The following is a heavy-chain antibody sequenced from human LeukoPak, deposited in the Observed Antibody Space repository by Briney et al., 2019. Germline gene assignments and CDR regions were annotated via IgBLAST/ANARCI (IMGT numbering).Heavy chain of an antibody. CDR3: ARDRMSVVPAANYYYYYMGV. D-gene: IGHD2-2*01. CDR1: GGTFSSYA. V-gene: IGHV1-69*05. Sequence: GSSVKVSFKASGGTFSSYAISWVRQAPGQGLEWMGRIIPIFGTADYAQKFQGRLTITTHESTSTAYMELSSLRSEDTAVYYCARDRMSVVPAANYYYYYMGVWGKGTTVTVSS. J-gene: IGHJ6*03. CDR2: IIPIFGTA.